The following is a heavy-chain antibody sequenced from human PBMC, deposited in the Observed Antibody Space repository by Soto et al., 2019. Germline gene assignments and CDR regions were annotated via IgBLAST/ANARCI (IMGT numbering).Heavy chain of an antibody. CDR3: AREDDFWSGILDY. J-gene: IGHJ4*02. V-gene: IGHV3-30-3*01. D-gene: IGHD3-3*01. Sequence: QVQLVESGGGVVQPGRSLRLSCAASGFTFSSYAMHWVRQAPGKGLEWVAVISYDGSNKYYADSVKGRFTISRENSKNTLYLQMNSLRAEDTAVYYCAREDDFWSGILDYWGQGTLVTVSS. CDR1: GFTFSSYA. CDR2: ISYDGSNK.